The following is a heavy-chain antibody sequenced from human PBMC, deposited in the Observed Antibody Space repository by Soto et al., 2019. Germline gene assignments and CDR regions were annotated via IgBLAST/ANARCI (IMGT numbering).Heavy chain of an antibody. CDR3: ARDAGDGYNFFGMDV. J-gene: IGHJ6*02. V-gene: IGHV1-69*13. Sequence: ASVKVSCKASGGTFSSYAISWVRQAPGQGLEWMGGIIPIFGTANYAQKFQGRVTITADESTSTAYMELSSLRSEDTAVYYCARDAGDGYNFFGMDVWGQGTTVTVSS. CDR2: IIPIFGTA. D-gene: IGHD5-12*01. CDR1: GGTFSSYA.